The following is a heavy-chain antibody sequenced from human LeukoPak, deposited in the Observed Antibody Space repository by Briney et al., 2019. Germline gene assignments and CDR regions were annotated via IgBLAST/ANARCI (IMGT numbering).Heavy chain of an antibody. Sequence: GESLKISCKASGYSFTTYWIGWVRQMPGKGLEWMGITFPGGSDTKYSPPFQGLVTMSADRSISTAYLQWNSLKASDTAMYYCVRHFHPAETTGGYFDLLGRDTRVTVSS. CDR1: GYSFTTYW. CDR3: VRHFHPAETTGGYFDL. V-gene: IGHV5-51*01. CDR2: TFPGGSDT. J-gene: IGHJ2*01. D-gene: IGHD4-17*01.